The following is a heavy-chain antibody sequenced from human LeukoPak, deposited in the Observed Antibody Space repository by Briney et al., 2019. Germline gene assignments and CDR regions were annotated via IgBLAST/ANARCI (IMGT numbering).Heavy chain of an antibody. D-gene: IGHD3-9*01. CDR1: GGSFSGYY. CDR3: ARQGPTLYYDILTGYYHIGALDY. Sequence: PSETRSLTCSVYGGSFSGYYWSWIRQPPGKGLEWIGGINHSGSTNYNPSLKSRVTISVDTSKNQFSLKLSSVTAADTAVYYCARQGPTLYYDILTGYYHIGALDYWGQGTLVTVSS. J-gene: IGHJ4*02. CDR2: INHSGST. V-gene: IGHV4-34*01.